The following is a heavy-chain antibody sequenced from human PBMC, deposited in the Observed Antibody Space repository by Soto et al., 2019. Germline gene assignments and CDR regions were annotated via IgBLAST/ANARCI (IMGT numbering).Heavy chain of an antibody. Sequence: PSETLSLTCTVSGGSISSYYWSWIRQPPGKGLEWIGYIYYSGSTNYNPSLKSRVTISVDTSKNQFSLKLSSVTAADTAVYYCASLYSGYDYDYYYYMDVWGKGTRVTVSS. V-gene: IGHV4-59*01. CDR3: ASLYSGYDYDYYYYMDV. J-gene: IGHJ6*03. CDR1: GGSISSYY. D-gene: IGHD5-12*01. CDR2: IYYSGST.